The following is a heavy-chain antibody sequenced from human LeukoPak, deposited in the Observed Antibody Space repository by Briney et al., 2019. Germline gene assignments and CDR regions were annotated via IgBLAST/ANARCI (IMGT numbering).Heavy chain of an antibody. J-gene: IGHJ5*02. Sequence: SETLSLTCTVSGGSITSGTYCWSWIRQPAGKGLEWIGRIYTSGSTNYNPSLKSRVTISADTSKNQFSLKLNSVTAADTAVYYCARLKGEFDPWGQGTLVTVFS. CDR2: IYTSGST. CDR3: ARLKGEFDP. CDR1: GGSITSGTYC. V-gene: IGHV4-61*02.